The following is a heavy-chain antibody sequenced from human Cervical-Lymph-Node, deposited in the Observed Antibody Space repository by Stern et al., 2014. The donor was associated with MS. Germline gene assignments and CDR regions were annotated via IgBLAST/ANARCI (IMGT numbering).Heavy chain of an antibody. CDR2: ISTTGNT. CDR1: GDSITSGSFS. V-gene: IGHV4-61*02. Sequence: QVQLQESGPGLVKPSQTLSLTCAVSGDSITSGSFSWSWIRQPAGKGLEWIGRISTTGNTDSNPSLRSRVTMSLDTSKHQFSLRLPSVTAADTAVYYCARVGGSAYYSYQFDQWGQGTLVTVSS. J-gene: IGHJ4*02. D-gene: IGHD3-22*01. CDR3: ARVGGSAYYSYQFDQ.